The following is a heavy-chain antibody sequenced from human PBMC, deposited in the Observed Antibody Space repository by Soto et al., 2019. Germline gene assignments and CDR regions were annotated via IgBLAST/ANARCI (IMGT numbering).Heavy chain of an antibody. CDR3: ARGLTTVTWDAFDI. J-gene: IGHJ3*02. Sequence: SENPSLTCTVSGGSISSSSYYWGWIRQPPGKGLEWIGYIYYSGSTNYNPSLKSRVTISVDTSKNQFSLKLSSVTAADTAVYYCARGLTTVTWDAFDIWGQGTMVTVSS. D-gene: IGHD4-17*01. CDR2: IYYSGST. V-gene: IGHV4-61*05. CDR1: GGSISSSSYY.